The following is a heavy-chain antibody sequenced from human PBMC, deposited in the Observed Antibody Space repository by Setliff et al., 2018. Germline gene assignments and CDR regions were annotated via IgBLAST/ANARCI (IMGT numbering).Heavy chain of an antibody. Sequence: VKVSCKASGGTFSSYAISWVRQAPGQGLEWMGRIIPIFGTANYAQKFQGRVTITADKSTSTAYMELSSLRSEDTAVYYCARGDVGITIFGYYYYMDVWGKGTTVTVSS. CDR2: IIPIFGTA. V-gene: IGHV1-69*06. CDR1: GGTFSSYA. D-gene: IGHD3-3*01. CDR3: ARGDVGITIFGYYYYMDV. J-gene: IGHJ6*03.